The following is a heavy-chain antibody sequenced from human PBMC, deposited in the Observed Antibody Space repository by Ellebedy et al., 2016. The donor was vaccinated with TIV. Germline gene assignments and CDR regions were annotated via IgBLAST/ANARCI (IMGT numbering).Heavy chain of an antibody. J-gene: IGHJ4*02. Sequence: PGGSLRLSCEASGFTFSRFGMDWVRQAPGKGLEWISYISDSSVTIHYADSVKGRFTVSRDNGKNELYLQMNSLRDEDTAVYYCARDVGADTYDNWGQGTLVTVSS. CDR1: GFTFSRFG. V-gene: IGHV3-48*02. D-gene: IGHD2-8*01. CDR3: ARDVGADTYDN. CDR2: ISDSSVTI.